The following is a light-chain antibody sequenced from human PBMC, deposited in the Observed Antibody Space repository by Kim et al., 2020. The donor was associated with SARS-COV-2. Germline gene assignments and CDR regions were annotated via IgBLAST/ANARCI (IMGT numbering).Light chain of an antibody. CDR2: YDS. CDR3: QAWDCSSDHVV. Sequence: SYELTQRPSVSVAPGKTARITCGGNNIGSKSVHWYQQKPGQAPVLVIYYDSDRPSGIPERFSGSNSGNTATLTISRVEAVDEADYYCQAWDCSSDHVVFG. V-gene: IGLV3-21*04. J-gene: IGLJ2*01. CDR1: NIGSKS.